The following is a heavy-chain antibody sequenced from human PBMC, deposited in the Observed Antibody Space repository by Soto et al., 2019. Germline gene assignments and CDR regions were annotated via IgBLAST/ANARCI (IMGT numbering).Heavy chain of an antibody. Sequence: WVRQAPGKGLEWVSRIDTDERSYNTSLKSRLTISRDTSKSQVVLTMTNVDPVDTGTYFCARALREELPIYYFDSWGQGTLVTVSS. D-gene: IGHD1-7*01. CDR3: ARALREELPIYYFDS. CDR2: IDTDER. V-gene: IGHV2-26*01. J-gene: IGHJ4*02.